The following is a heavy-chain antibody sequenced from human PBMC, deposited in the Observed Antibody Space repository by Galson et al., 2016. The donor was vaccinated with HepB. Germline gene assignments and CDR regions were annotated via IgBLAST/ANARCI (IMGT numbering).Heavy chain of an antibody. Sequence: TLSLTCTVSGGSISSGSYYWSWIRQPAGKGLEWIGRIYIGGSTNYNPSLKSRVTISLDTSKNQFSLKLSSVTAADTAVYYCTRGYSFYDSSGTGYWGQGTHVTVSS. J-gene: IGHJ4*02. V-gene: IGHV4-61*02. D-gene: IGHD3-22*01. CDR1: GGSISSGSYY. CDR3: TRGYSFYDSSGTGY. CDR2: IYIGGST.